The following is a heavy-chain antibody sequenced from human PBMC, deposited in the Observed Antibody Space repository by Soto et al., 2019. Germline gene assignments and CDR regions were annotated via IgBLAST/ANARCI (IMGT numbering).Heavy chain of an antibody. CDR2: IFPGDSDT. V-gene: IGHV5-51*01. Sequence: PGESLKISCKGSGYIFTSNWIAWVRQMPGKGLEWMGIIFPGDSDTTYSPSFQGQVTISADKSISTTYLQRSGLKASDTAMYYCARQDSRGYAYWGQGTVVTVSS. J-gene: IGHJ4*02. CDR3: ARQDSRGYAY. CDR1: GYIFTSNW. D-gene: IGHD6-19*01.